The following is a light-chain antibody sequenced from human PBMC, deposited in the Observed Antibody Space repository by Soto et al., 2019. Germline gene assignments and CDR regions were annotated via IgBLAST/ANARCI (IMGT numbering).Light chain of an antibody. J-gene: IGKJ1*01. V-gene: IGKV1-39*01. CDR2: AAS. Sequence: DIQRTQSPSSLSASVGDRLTITCRASQSISSYLNWYQQKPGKAPKLLIYAASSLQSGVPSRFSGSGSGTDCTLPISSLQPEDFATYYCQQSYSTPRTFGQGTKVDIK. CDR1: QSISSY. CDR3: QQSYSTPRT.